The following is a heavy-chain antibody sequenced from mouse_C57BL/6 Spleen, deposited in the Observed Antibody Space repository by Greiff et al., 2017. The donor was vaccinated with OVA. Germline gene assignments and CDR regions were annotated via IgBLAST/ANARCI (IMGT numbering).Heavy chain of an antibody. D-gene: IGHD3-2*02. J-gene: IGHJ2*01. Sequence: QVHVKQPGAELVRPGSSVKLSCKASGYTFTSYWMHWVKQRPIQGLEWIGNIDPSDSETHYNQKFKDKATLTVDKSSSTAYMQLSSLTSEDSAVYYCARRSSGNYFDYWGQGTTLTVSS. CDR3: ARRSSGNYFDY. V-gene: IGHV1-52*01. CDR2: IDPSDSET. CDR1: GYTFTSYW.